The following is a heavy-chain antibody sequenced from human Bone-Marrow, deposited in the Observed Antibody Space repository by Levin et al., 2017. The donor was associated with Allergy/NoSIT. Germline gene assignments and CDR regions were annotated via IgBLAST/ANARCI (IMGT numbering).Heavy chain of an antibody. V-gene: IGHV4-34*01. CDR1: GGSFSGYY. J-gene: IGHJ3*02. Sequence: SETLSLTCAVYGGSFSGYYWSWIRQPPGKGLEWIGEINHSGSTNYNPSLKSRVTISVDTSKNQFSLKLSSVTAADTAVYYCARGGCSGGSCYSGAFDIWGQGTMVTVSS. D-gene: IGHD2-15*01. CDR2: INHSGST. CDR3: ARGGCSGGSCYSGAFDI.